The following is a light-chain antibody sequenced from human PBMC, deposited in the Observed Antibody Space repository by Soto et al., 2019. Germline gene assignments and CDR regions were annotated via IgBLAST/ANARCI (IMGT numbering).Light chain of an antibody. CDR2: DVS. Sequence: QSVLTQPRSVSGSPGQSVTISCTGTSSDVGGYNYVSWYQQHPGKAPKLMIYDVSKRPSGVPDRFSGSKSGNTASLTISGLQAEDEADYYCCPYAGSYVFGTGTKSPS. CDR3: CPYAGSYV. V-gene: IGLV2-11*01. J-gene: IGLJ1*01. CDR1: SSDVGGYNY.